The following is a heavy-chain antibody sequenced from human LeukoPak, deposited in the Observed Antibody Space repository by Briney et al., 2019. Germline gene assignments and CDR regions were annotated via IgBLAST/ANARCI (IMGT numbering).Heavy chain of an antibody. V-gene: IGHV3-21*01. D-gene: IGHD1-26*01. CDR3: ARVHSGSYQYYYYYYMDV. CDR2: ISGSSSYI. J-gene: IGHJ6*03. Sequence: GGSLRLSCAASSFDFIGTWMSWVRLAPGKGLEWVSSISGSSSYIYYADSVKGRFTISRDNANNSLYLQMNSLRAEDTAVYYCARVHSGSYQYYYYYYMDVWGKGTTVTVSS. CDR1: SFDFIGTW.